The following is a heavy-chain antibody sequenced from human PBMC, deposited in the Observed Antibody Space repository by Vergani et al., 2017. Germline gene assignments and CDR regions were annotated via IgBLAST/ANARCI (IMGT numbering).Heavy chain of an antibody. V-gene: IGHV3-23*01. CDR3: ARVGRSAVAGTFGAFDM. CDR1: GFIFSSYA. Sequence: EVQLLESGGALVQPGKSLRLSCAASGFIFSSYAMTWVRQAPGKGLEWVSSISASDGNTYYADSVKGRVTISRDKSKNTLYLQMNSLRAEDTAVYYCARVGRSAVAGTFGAFDMWGQGTMVTDSS. CDR2: ISASDGNT. D-gene: IGHD6-19*01. J-gene: IGHJ3*02.